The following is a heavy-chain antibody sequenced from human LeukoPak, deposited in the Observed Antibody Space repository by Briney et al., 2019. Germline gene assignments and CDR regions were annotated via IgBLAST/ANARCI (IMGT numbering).Heavy chain of an antibody. V-gene: IGHV3-48*03. CDR1: GFTFSSYE. CDR3: ARGGAVAGLY. Sequence: GGSLRLSCAASGFTFSSYEMNWVRQAPGKGLEWVSYISSSGSTTYYADSVKGRFTISGDNAKNSLYLQMNSLRGEDTAVYYCARGGAVAGLYWGQGTLVTVSS. CDR2: ISSSGSTT. D-gene: IGHD6-19*01. J-gene: IGHJ4*02.